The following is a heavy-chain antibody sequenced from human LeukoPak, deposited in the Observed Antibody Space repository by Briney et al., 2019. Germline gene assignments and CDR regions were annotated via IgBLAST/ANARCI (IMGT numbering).Heavy chain of an antibody. D-gene: IGHD6-13*01. CDR2: IRYDGSNK. V-gene: IGHV3-30*02. Sequence: GGSLRLSCAASGFIFSSYGMHWVRQAPGKGLEWVTFIRYDGSNKYYADSVKGRFTISRDNSKNTLYLQMNSLRAEDTAVYYCAREGYSPYWGQGTLVTVSS. J-gene: IGHJ4*02. CDR1: GFIFSSYG. CDR3: AREGYSPY.